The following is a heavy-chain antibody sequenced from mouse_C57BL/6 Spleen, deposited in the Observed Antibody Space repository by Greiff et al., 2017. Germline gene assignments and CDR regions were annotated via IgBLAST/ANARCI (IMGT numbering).Heavy chain of an antibody. D-gene: IGHD2-1*01. Sequence: VQLKESGPGLVKPSQSLSLTCSVTGYSITSGYYWNWIRQFPGNKLEWMGYISYDGSNNYNPSLKNRISITRDTSKNQFFLKLNSVTTEDTATYYCARGGDDGNYADYWGQGTTLTVSS. CDR1: GYSITSGYY. CDR3: ARGGDDGNYADY. V-gene: IGHV3-6*01. CDR2: ISYDGSN. J-gene: IGHJ2*01.